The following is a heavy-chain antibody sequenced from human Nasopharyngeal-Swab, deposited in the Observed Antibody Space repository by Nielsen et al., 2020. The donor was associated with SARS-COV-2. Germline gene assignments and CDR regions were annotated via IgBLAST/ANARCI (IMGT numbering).Heavy chain of an antibody. CDR1: GFTFSSYA. J-gene: IGHJ5*02. Sequence: GGSLRLSCAASGFTFSSYAMSWVRQAPGKGLEWISSISSSTPYIYYADSVKGRFTISRDNAKNSLYLQMNFLRVEDTAMYYCARDTEGPPNYFDPWGQGTLVTVSS. D-gene: IGHD1-7*01. V-gene: IGHV3-21*01. CDR3: ARDTEGPPNYFDP. CDR2: ISSSTPYI.